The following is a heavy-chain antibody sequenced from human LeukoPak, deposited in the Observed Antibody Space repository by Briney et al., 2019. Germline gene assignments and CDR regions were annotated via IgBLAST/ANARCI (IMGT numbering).Heavy chain of an antibody. CDR1: GYTFSTYV. J-gene: IGHJ4*02. Sequence: ASVKVSCKASGYTFSTYVIRWVRQAPGQGLEWMGWISGYNGDTNYAQKLQGRVTVTRDTSTSTAYMELRSLRSDDTAVYYCARGYGDYWTRHFDYWGQGTLVTVSS. CDR2: ISGYNGDT. CDR3: ARGYGDYWTRHFDY. V-gene: IGHV1-18*01. D-gene: IGHD4-17*01.